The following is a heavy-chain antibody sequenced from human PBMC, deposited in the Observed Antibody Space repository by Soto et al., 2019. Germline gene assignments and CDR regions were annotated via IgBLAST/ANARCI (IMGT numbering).Heavy chain of an antibody. Sequence: HVQLVQSGGEVTKPGASVKVSCKSSGYTFTIYGVSWVRQATGQGLEWLGWISVYTGNTKQAQKFQDRVTLTTEASTSIAYMELRSVSSDDTDVYYCARDRGTTGRCYTHHFDVWGQGTTVTVSS. CDR3: ARDRGTTGRCYTHHFDV. D-gene: IGHD1-1*01. CDR1: GYTFTIYG. V-gene: IGHV1-18*04. CDR2: ISVYTGNT. J-gene: IGHJ6*02.